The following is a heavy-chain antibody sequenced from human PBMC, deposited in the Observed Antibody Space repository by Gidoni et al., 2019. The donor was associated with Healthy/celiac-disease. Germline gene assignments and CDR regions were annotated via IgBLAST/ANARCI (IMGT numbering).Heavy chain of an antibody. D-gene: IGHD2-15*01. CDR3: ATEAHFVAATVIDY. J-gene: IGHJ4*02. V-gene: IGHV3-30-3*01. Sequence: QVQLVESGGGVVQPGRSLRLYCADSGFPFSSYAMHWIRQAPGKGLEWVAVISYDGSNKYYADSVKGRFTISRDNSKNTLYLQMNSLRAEDTAVYYCATEAHFVAATVIDYWGQGTLVTVSS. CDR1: GFPFSSYA. CDR2: ISYDGSNK.